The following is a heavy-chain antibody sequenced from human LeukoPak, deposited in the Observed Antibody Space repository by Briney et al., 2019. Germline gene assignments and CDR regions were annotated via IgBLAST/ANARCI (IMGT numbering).Heavy chain of an antibody. J-gene: IGHJ6*03. D-gene: IGHD4-11*01. V-gene: IGHV1-18*01. CDR2: ISAYNGNT. CDR3: ARYRFFMTTVNYYYYYMDV. CDR1: GYTFTSYG. Sequence: GASVKVSCKASGYTFTSYGISWVRQAPGQGLEWMGWISAYNGNTNYAQKLQGRVTTTTDTSTSTACMELRSLRSDDTAVYYCARYRFFMTTVNYYYYYMDVWGKGTTVTVSS.